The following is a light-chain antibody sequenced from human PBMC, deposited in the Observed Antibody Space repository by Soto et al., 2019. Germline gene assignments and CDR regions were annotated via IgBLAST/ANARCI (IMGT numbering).Light chain of an antibody. CDR2: AAS. V-gene: IGKV1-39*01. Sequence: DIQMTQSPSSLSASVGDRVTMTCRASQSISSYLNWYQQKPGKAPKLLIYAASSLQSGVPSRFSGSGSGTDFTLTISSLQPEDFATYYCQPSYSTPRTFGQGTKVEIK. CDR1: QSISSY. CDR3: QPSYSTPRT. J-gene: IGKJ1*01.